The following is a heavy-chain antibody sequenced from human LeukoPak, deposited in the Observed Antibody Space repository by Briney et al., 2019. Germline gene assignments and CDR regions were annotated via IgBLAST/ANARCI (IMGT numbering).Heavy chain of an antibody. CDR2: IYYSGST. J-gene: IGHJ4*02. V-gene: IGHV4-59*08. D-gene: IGHD3-9*01. Sequence: PSETLSPTCTVSGGSISSYYWSWIRQPPGKGLEWIGYIYYSGSTNYNPSLKSRVTISVDTSKNQFSLKLSSVTAADTAVYYCARGGFDILTGGYYSDYWGQGTLVTVSS. CDR3: ARGGFDILTGGYYSDY. CDR1: GGSISSYY.